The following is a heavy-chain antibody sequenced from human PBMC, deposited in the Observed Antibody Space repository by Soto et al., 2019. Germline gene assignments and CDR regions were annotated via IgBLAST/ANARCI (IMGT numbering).Heavy chain of an antibody. Sequence: QVQLVESGGGLVKPGGSLRLSCAASGLTFSDYYMSWIRPAPGKGLEWVSYITSSGSYKKYADSVQGLFTISRDNAKNSLYLQMNSLSAEDTAVYYCARELDGIDVWGQGTTVTVSS. V-gene: IGHV3-11*05. CDR2: ITSSGSYK. J-gene: IGHJ6*02. CDR3: ARELDGIDV. CDR1: GLTFSDYY.